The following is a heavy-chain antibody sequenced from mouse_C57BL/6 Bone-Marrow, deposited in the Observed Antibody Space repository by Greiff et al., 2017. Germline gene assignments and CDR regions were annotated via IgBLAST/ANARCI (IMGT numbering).Heavy chain of an antibody. CDR1: GFNIKDDY. J-gene: IGHJ1*03. D-gene: IGHD2-4*01. Sequence: VQLQQSGAELVRPGASVKLSCTASGFNIKDDYMHWVKQRPEQGLEWIGWIDPENGDTEYASKFQGKATITADTSSNTAYLQLSSLTSEDTAVYYCTTPRYDYALGYFDVWGTGTTVTVSS. V-gene: IGHV14-4*01. CDR2: IDPENGDT. CDR3: TTPRYDYALGYFDV.